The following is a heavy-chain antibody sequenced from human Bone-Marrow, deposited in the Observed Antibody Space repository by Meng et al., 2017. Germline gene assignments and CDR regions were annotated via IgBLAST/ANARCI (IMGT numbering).Heavy chain of an antibody. CDR2: INPNSGAT. CDR3: SRESSFTMIGF. J-gene: IGHJ4*01. D-gene: IGHD3-22*01. CDR1: GYTFTCYY. V-gene: IGHV1-2*02. Sequence: ASVKVSCKASGYTFTCYYMHWVRQAPGQGLEWMGWINPNSGATNYAQKFQGRVTMTRDTSISTAYMERSRLRSDDTGVYYCSRESSFTMIGFWGQGTLVTVSS.